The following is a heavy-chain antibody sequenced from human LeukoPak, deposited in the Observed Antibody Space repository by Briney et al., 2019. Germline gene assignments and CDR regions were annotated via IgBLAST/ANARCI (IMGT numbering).Heavy chain of an antibody. CDR1: GLAFSAYK. J-gene: IGHJ4*02. Sequence: GGSLRLSCAASGLAFSAYKMHWVRQAPRKGLVWVSRISTDGYTTDYADFVQGRFTASRDNTKNTWSLEMNSLRAEDTATYYCAKDVRAAVAGRNYWGQGTLVTVSS. V-gene: IGHV3-74*01. D-gene: IGHD6-19*01. CDR3: AKDVRAAVAGRNY. CDR2: ISTDGYTT.